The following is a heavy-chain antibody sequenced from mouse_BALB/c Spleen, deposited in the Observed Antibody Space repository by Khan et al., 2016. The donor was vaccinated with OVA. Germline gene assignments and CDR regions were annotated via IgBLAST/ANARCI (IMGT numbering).Heavy chain of an antibody. CDR3: AREASTWDFSFPY. D-gene: IGHD4-1*01. CDR1: GYTFTSYV. Sequence: EVQLQESGPELVKPGASVKMSCKASGYTFTSYVMHWVKQKPGQGLEWIGYINPYNDGTKYNEKFKGKASLTSDKSSSTAYMELSSLTSEDSAVYYCAREASTWDFSFPYWGQGTLVTVSA. V-gene: IGHV1S136*01. J-gene: IGHJ3*01. CDR2: INPYNDGT.